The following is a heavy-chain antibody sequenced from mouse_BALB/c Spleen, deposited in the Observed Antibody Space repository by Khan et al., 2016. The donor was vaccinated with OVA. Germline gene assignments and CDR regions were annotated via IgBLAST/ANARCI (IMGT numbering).Heavy chain of an antibody. J-gene: IGHJ4*01. CDR1: GFTFSSFG. Sequence: EVQGVESGGGLVQPGGSRKLSCAASGFTFSSFGMHWVRQAPEKGLEWVAFISSGSSTIYYADTVKGRFTISRDDHKNTLFLQMTSLRSEDTAMYYCARREGLYAMDYWGQGTSVTVSS. CDR2: ISSGSSTI. D-gene: IGHD3-3*01. V-gene: IGHV5-17*02. CDR3: ARREGLYAMDY.